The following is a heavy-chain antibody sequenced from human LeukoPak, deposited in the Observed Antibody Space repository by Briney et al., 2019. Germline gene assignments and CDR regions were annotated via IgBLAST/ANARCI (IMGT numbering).Heavy chain of an antibody. CDR1: GFTFSNYG. CDR3: AKNQDAGYSSSCLDY. V-gene: IGHV3-30*18. J-gene: IGHJ4*02. D-gene: IGHD6-13*01. CDR2: ISYDGSNK. Sequence: AGGSLRLSCAASGFTFSNYGMHWVRQAPGKGLEWVAVISYDGSNKYYADSVKSRFTISRDNSKNTLYLQMNSLRAEDTAVYYCAKNQDAGYSSSCLDYWGQGTLVTVSS.